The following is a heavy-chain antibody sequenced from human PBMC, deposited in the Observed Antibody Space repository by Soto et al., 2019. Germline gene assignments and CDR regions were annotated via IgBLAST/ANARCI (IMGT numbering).Heavy chain of an antibody. CDR3: ARDLGGYGMDV. CDR2: INPSGGST. Sequence: ASVKVSCKACGYTFTRYYMDWVRQAPGQGLEWMGIINPSGGSTSYAQKFQGRVTMTRDTSRSTVYMELSSLRSEDTAVYYCARDLGGYGMDVWGQGTTVTVSS. J-gene: IGHJ6*02. CDR1: GYTFTRYY. D-gene: IGHD2-15*01. V-gene: IGHV1-46*01.